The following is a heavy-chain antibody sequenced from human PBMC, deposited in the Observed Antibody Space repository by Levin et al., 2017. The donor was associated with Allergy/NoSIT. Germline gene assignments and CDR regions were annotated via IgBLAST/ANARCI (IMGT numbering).Heavy chain of an antibody. J-gene: IGHJ4*02. Sequence: GGSLRLSCAASGFSFSNAWMTWVRQAPGKGLEWVGRIKSKTDGGTTDYGAPVKGRFTISRDDSKNTLYLQMNSLKSEDTAVYYCGSYYRFDYWGQGTLVTVSS. CDR3: GSYYRFDY. D-gene: IGHD1-26*01. V-gene: IGHV3-15*01. CDR2: IKSKTDGGTT. CDR1: GFSFSNAW.